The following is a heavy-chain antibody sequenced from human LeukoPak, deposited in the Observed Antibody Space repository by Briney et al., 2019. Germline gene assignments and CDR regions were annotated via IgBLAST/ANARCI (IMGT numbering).Heavy chain of an antibody. D-gene: IGHD6-13*01. CDR3: AKDALIRPYSSRIDP. Sequence: PGGSLRLSCATSGFTFSNYDMNWVRQAPGKGLEWVSTISGSGGTTFYADSVKGRFTISRDNSKNTLYLQMNSLRAEDTAVYYCAKDALIRPYSSRIDPWGQGTLVTVSS. CDR1: GFTFSNYD. CDR2: ISGSGGTT. V-gene: IGHV3-23*01. J-gene: IGHJ5*02.